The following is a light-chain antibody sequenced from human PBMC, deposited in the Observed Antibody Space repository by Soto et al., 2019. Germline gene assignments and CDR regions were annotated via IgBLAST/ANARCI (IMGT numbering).Light chain of an antibody. J-gene: IGKJ4*01. CDR3: QQYYTTLS. Sequence: IVMTQSPDSLAVSLGERATINCKSSQSVLYNSDNKNYLAWYQQKPGQPPKLLIYWASTRDSGVPDRFSGSGSGADFTLTISSLKAEDVAVYYCQQYYTTLSFGGGTKVEIK. CDR2: WAS. CDR1: QSVLYNSDNKNY. V-gene: IGKV4-1*01.